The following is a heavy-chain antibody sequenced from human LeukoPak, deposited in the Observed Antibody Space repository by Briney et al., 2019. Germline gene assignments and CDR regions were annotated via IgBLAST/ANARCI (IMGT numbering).Heavy chain of an antibody. CDR3: AREVSRWPYYFDY. CDR2: IYYSGST. Sequence: SETLSLTCTVSGVSISSGDYYWSWIRQPPGKGLEWIGYIYYSGSTYYNPSLKSRVTISVDTSKNQFSLKLSSVTAADTAVYYCAREVSRWPYYFDYWGQGTLVTVSS. CDR1: GVSISSGDYY. D-gene: IGHD4-23*01. J-gene: IGHJ4*02. V-gene: IGHV4-30-4*01.